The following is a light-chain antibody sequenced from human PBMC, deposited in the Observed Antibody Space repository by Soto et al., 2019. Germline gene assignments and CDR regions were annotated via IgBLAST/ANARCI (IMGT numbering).Light chain of an antibody. CDR3: QQDGTAPLT. CDR1: QSVAANY. CDR2: GAS. Sequence: EVVLTQSPGTLSLSPGERATLSCRASQSVAANYLSWYQQKRGQAPRLLIYGASSRATGIPDRFSGGGSGTDFTLTISRLEPEDFSVYYCQQDGTAPLTFGPGTKVDIK. V-gene: IGKV3-20*01. J-gene: IGKJ3*01.